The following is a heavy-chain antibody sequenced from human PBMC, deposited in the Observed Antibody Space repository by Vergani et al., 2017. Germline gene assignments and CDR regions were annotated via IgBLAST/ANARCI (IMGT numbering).Heavy chain of an antibody. V-gene: IGHV3-30-3*01. CDR2: ISYDGSNK. CDR1: GFTFSSYA. J-gene: IGHJ6*03. Sequence: QVQLVESGGGVVQPGRSLRLSCAASGFTFSSYAMHWVRQAPGKGLEWVAVISYDGSNKYYADSVKGRFTISRDNSKNTLYLQMNSLRAEDTAVYYCARVRAPNRYGSSTSCYFRYYYMDVWGKGTTVTVSS. CDR3: ARVRAPNRYGSSTSCYFRYYYMDV. D-gene: IGHD2-2*01.